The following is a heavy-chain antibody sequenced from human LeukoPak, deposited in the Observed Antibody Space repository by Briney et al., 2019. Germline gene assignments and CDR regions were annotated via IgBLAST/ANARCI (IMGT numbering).Heavy chain of an antibody. CDR3: ARDRSSYFDY. CDR1: GFRVSSNY. CDR2: IYNSGST. Sequence: PGGSLRLSCAASGFRVSSNYMSWVRQPPGKGLEWIGSIYNSGSTYYNPSLKSRVTISVDTSKNQFALKLSSVTAADTAVYYCARDRSSYFDYWGQGTLVTVSS. J-gene: IGHJ4*02. V-gene: IGHV4-39*01. D-gene: IGHD1-14*01.